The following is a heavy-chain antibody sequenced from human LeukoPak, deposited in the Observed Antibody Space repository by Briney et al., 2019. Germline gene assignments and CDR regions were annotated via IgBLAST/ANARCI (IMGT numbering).Heavy chain of an antibody. D-gene: IGHD4-17*01. J-gene: IGHJ4*02. V-gene: IGHV3-21*01. Sequence: GGSLRLSCAASGFAFSRYSMNWVRQAPGKGLEWVSSISYSGPHMFYADSVRGRFTISRDNAENSLFLQMNSLRAEDTAVYFCXSNDXRDEGIDSWGQGTLVTVSS. CDR2: ISYSGPHM. CDR1: GFAFSRYS. CDR3: XSNDXRDEGIDS.